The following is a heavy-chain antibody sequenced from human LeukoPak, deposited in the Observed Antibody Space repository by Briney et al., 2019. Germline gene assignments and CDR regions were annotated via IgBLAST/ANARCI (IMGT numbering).Heavy chain of an antibody. CDR2: ITGGGGTT. J-gene: IGHJ4*02. CDR3: ARDDAVGGGYLDY. V-gene: IGHV3-23*01. D-gene: IGHD2-2*01. CDR1: GFTFSSYG. Sequence: GRSLRLSCAASGFTFSSYGMHWVRQAPGKGLEWVSMITGGGGTTSYVDSVKGRFTISRDNSKNTLYLQMNSPRAEDTAEYYCARDDAVGGGYLDYWGQGTLVTVSS.